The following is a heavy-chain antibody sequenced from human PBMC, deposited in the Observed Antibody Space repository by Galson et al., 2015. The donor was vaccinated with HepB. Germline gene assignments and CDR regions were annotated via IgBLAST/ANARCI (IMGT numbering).Heavy chain of an antibody. V-gene: IGHV1-18*04. CDR3: ARESVGDTIFGVVTHYYYGMDV. J-gene: IGHJ6*02. D-gene: IGHD3-3*01. CDR1: GYTFTSYG. CDR2: ISAYNGNT. Sequence: SCKASGYTFTSYGISWVRQAPGQGLEWMGWISAYNGNTNYAQKLQGRVTMTTDTSTSTAYMELRSLRSDDTAVYYCARESVGDTIFGVVTHYYYGMDVWGQGTTVTVSS.